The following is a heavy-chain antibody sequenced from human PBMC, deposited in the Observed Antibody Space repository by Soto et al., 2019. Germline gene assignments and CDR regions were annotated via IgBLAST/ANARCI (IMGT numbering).Heavy chain of an antibody. CDR3: ARVVPGAEAWFGP. CDR1: GYTFSNYS. Sequence: QVQLVQSGGEVKRPGASVKVSCKTSGYTFSNYSITWVRQAPGQPLEWLGWISLYSDGTNYAQKFQGRVSMTTDTSTTTAYMERRSLRADDTAVYYCARVVPGAEAWFGPWGQGTLVTVSS. CDR2: ISLYSDGT. J-gene: IGHJ5*02. D-gene: IGHD2-2*01. V-gene: IGHV1-18*01.